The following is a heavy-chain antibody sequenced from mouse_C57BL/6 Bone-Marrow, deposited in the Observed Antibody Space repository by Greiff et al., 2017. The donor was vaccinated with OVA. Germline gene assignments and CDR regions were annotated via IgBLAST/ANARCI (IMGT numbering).Heavy chain of an antibody. CDR2: INPNNGGT. CDR3: AREEENGSFDY. V-gene: IGHV1-26*01. CDR1: GYTFTDYY. Sequence: EVQLQQSGPELVKPGASVKISCKASGYTFTDYYMNWVKQSHGKSLEWIGDINPNNGGTSYNQKFKGKATLTVDKSSSTAYMELRSLTSEDSAVYYCAREEENGSFDYWGQGTTLTVSS. J-gene: IGHJ2*01. D-gene: IGHD1-1*01.